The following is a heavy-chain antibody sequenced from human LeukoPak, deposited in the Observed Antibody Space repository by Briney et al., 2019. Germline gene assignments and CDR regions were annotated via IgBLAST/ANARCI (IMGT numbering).Heavy chain of an antibody. D-gene: IGHD3-22*01. V-gene: IGHV3-48*01. Sequence: GGSLRLSCAASGFSFSSFSMNWVRQAPGKGLEWISYISSSGPTIYYADSVKGRFTISRDDSKNTAYLQMNSLKTEDTAVYYCTKTRGDDSSGYYLFDYWGQGTLVTVSS. J-gene: IGHJ4*02. CDR1: GFSFSSFS. CDR2: ISSSGPTI. CDR3: TKTRGDDSSGYYLFDY.